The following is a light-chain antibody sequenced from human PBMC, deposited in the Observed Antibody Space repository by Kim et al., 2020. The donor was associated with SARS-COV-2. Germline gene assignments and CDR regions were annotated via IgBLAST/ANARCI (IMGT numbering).Light chain of an antibody. V-gene: IGKV1-27*01. J-gene: IGKJ1*01. CDR1: QGISNY. CDR2: AAT. Sequence: ASVGDGVTSTCRASQGISNYLAWYQQKPGKPPKLLIYAATTLQLGVSSRFSDSGSGTAFTLTISDLQPEDVATYYCQKYNTAPWTFGHGTKVDIK. CDR3: QKYNTAPWT.